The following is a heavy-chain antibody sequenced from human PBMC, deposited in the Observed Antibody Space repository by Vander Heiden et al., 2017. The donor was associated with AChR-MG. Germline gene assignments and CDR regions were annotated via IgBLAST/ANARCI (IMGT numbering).Heavy chain of an antibody. Sequence: QVQLVQSGAEVKKPGASVKVSCKASGYTFTSYYMHWVRQAPGQGLEWMGIINPSGGSTSYAQKFQGRVTMTRDTSTSTVYMELSSLRSEDTAVYYCASPLELELSLYYWGQGTLVTVSS. CDR2: INPSGGST. J-gene: IGHJ4*02. V-gene: IGHV1-46*03. D-gene: IGHD1-7*01. CDR1: GYTFTSYY. CDR3: ASPLELELSLYY.